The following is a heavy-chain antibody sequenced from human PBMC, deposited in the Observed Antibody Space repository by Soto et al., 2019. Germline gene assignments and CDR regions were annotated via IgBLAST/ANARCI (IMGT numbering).Heavy chain of an antibody. J-gene: IGHJ4*02. D-gene: IGHD3-22*01. Sequence: GGSLRLSCGASGFTFRSYAMHWVRQTPGKGLEWVAVISYDGSNKHYADSVKGRFSISRDNAKDMLYLQMDSLSSEDTAVYYCVRSMIIVVRLIGLDYWGQGTLVTVSS. CDR1: GFTFRSYA. CDR3: VRSMIIVVRLIGLDY. CDR2: ISYDGSNK. V-gene: IGHV3-30-3*01.